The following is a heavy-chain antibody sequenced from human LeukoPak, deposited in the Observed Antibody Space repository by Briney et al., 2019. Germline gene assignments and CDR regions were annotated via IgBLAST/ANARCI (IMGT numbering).Heavy chain of an antibody. D-gene: IGHD3-10*01. CDR1: GYTFTSHA. CDR3: ASFGSGSYYNAKYYFDY. V-gene: IGHV7-4-1*02. J-gene: IGHJ4*02. Sequence: ASVKVSCKASGYTFTSHAMNWVRQAPGQGLEWMGWINTNTGNPTYAQGFTGRFVFSLDTSVSTAYLQISSLKAEDTAVYYCASFGSGSYYNAKYYFDYWGQGTLVTVSS. CDR2: INTNTGNP.